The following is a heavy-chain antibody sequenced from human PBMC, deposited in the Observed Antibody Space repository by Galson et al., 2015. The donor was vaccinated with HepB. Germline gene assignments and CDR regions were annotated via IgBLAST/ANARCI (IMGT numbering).Heavy chain of an antibody. J-gene: IGHJ6*02. D-gene: IGHD2-15*01. CDR3: ARDYCGGSCYRTKNYYYYYGMDV. CDR1: GYTFTSYY. Sequence: SVKVSCKASGYTFTSYYMHWVRQAPGQGLEWMGIINPSGGSTSYAQKFQGRVTMTRDTSTSTVYMELSSLRSEDTAVYYCARDYCGGSCYRTKNYYYYYGMDVWGQGTTVTVSS. V-gene: IGHV1-46*01. CDR2: INPSGGST.